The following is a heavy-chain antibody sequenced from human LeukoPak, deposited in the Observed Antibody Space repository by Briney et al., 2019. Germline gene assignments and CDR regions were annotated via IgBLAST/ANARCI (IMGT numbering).Heavy chain of an antibody. V-gene: IGHV3-23*01. CDR3: ANSPFCSPTSCYGFDY. J-gene: IGHJ4*02. CDR2: ISGSGGST. CDR1: GFTFSSYA. Sequence: PGGSLRLSCAASGFTFSSYAMSWVRQAPGKGLEWVSAISGSGGSTYYADSVKGRFTISRDNSKNTLYLQMNSLRAEDTAVYYCANSPFCSPTSCYGFDYWGQGTLVTVSS. D-gene: IGHD2-2*01.